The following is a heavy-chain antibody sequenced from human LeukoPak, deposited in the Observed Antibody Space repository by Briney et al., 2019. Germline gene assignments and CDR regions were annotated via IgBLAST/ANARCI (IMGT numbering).Heavy chain of an antibody. J-gene: IGHJ3*02. V-gene: IGHV3-7*01. CDR1: GFTFSSYG. Sequence: GGSLRLSCAASGFTFSSYGMHWVRQAPGKGLEWVANIKQDGSEKYYVDSVKGRFTISRDNAKNSLYLQMNSLRAEDTAVYYCASFLRDSSGYYFVTAFDIWGQGTMVTVSS. CDR3: ASFLRDSSGYYFVTAFDI. CDR2: IKQDGSEK. D-gene: IGHD3-22*01.